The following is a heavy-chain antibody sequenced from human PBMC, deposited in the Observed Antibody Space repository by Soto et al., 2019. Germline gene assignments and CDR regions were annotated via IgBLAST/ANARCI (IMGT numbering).Heavy chain of an antibody. CDR2: INSGGGT. Sequence: HPGGSLRLSCAASGFTFSTYAMSWVRQAPGKGLEWVSSINSGGGTFYSDTVKGRFTISRDNSKNTLYLQINSLRAEDTAVYYCAKRGTYYFDYWGQGALVTRLL. D-gene: IGHD2-15*01. V-gene: IGHV3-23*01. J-gene: IGHJ4*02. CDR1: GFTFSTYA. CDR3: AKRGTYYFDY.